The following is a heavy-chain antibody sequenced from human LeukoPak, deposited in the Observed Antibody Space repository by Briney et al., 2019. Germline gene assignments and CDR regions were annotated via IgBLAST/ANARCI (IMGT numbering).Heavy chain of an antibody. CDR2: IWYDGSNK. CDR3: AKDPAPEPTYYFDY. J-gene: IGHJ4*02. D-gene: IGHD1-14*01. Sequence: PGGPLRLSCAASGFTFSSYGMHWVRQAPGKGLEWVAVIWYDGSNKYYADSVKGRFTISRDNSKNTLYLQMNSLRAEDTAVYYCAKDPAPEPTYYFDYWGQGTLVTVSS. CDR1: GFTFSSYG. V-gene: IGHV3-33*06.